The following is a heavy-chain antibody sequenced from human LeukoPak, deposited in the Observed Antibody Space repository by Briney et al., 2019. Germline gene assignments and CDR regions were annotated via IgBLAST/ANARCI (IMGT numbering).Heavy chain of an antibody. D-gene: IGHD6-19*01. J-gene: IGHJ5*02. CDR3: ARELPLSIAVAGTVWFDP. V-gene: IGHV1-2*06. CDR2: INPNSGGT. CDR1: GYTFTGYY. Sequence: GASVTVSCKASGYTFTGYYMHWVRQAPGQGLEWMGRINPNSGGTNYAQKFQGRVTMTRDTSISTAYMELSRLRSDDTAVYYCARELPLSIAVAGTVWFDPWGQGTLVTVSS.